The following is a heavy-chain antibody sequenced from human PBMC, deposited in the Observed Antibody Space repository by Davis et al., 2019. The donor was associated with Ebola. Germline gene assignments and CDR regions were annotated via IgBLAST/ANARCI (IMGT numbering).Heavy chain of an antibody. J-gene: IGHJ4*02. Sequence: SETLSLTCTVSGGSISSYYWSWIRQPPGKGLEWIGYIYYSGSTNYNPSLKSRVTISVDTSKNQFSLKLSSVTAADTAVYYCARATDDYGDYVLPYWGQGTLVTVSS. CDR1: GGSISSYY. V-gene: IGHV4-59*01. D-gene: IGHD4-17*01. CDR2: IYYSGST. CDR3: ARATDDYGDYVLPY.